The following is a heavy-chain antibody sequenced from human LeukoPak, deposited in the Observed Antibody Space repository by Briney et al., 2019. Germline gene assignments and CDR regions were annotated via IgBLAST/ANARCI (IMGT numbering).Heavy chain of an antibody. D-gene: IGHD3-16*02. CDR2: VIPIFGTA. CDR3: ARGSSRYDYVWGSYRLDY. CDR1: GGTFSSYA. J-gene: IGHJ4*02. V-gene: IGHV1-69*13. Sequence: SVKVSCKASGGTFSSYAISWVRQAPGQGLEWMGGVIPIFGTANYAQKFQGRVTITADESTSTAYMELSSLRSEDTAVYYCARGSSRYDYVWGSYRLDYWGQGTLVTVSS.